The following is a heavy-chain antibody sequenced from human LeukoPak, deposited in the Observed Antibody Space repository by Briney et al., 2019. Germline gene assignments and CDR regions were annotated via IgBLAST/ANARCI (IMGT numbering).Heavy chain of an antibody. CDR1: GFTFSSYA. J-gene: IGHJ4*02. Sequence: PGRSLRLSCAASGFTFSSYAMHWVRQAPGKGLEYVSAISSNGGSTYYANSVKGRFTISRDNSKNTLYLQMGSLRAEDMAVYYCARGEYYYDSSGYFDYWGQGTLVTVSS. D-gene: IGHD3-22*01. CDR2: ISSNGGST. CDR3: ARGEYYYDSSGYFDY. V-gene: IGHV3-64*01.